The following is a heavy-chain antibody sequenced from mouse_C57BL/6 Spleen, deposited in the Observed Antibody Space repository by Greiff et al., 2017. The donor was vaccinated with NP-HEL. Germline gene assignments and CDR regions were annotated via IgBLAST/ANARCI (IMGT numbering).Heavy chain of an antibody. D-gene: IGHD1-2*01. V-gene: IGHV5-9*01. CDR3: ARLLRPYYFDY. CDR2: ISGGGGNT. Sequence: EVQLVESGGGLVKPGGSLKLSCAASGFTFSSYTMSWVRQTPEKRLEWVATISGGGGNTYYPDSVKGRFTISRDNAKNTLYLQMSSLGSEDTALYYCARLLRPYYFDYWGQGTTLTVSS. J-gene: IGHJ2*01. CDR1: GFTFSSYT.